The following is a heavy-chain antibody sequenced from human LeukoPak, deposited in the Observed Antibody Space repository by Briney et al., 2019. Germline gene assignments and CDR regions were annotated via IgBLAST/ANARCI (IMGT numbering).Heavy chain of an antibody. D-gene: IGHD3-22*01. J-gene: IGHJ4*02. CDR1: GYTFTGYY. CDR3: AREGGRYYYDSSGYYSDY. V-gene: IGHV1-8*03. CDR2: LNPNSGNT. Sequence: ASVKVSCKASGYTFTGYYMHWVRQAPGQGLEWMGWLNPNSGNTGYAQKFQGRVTITRNTSISTAYMELRSLRSDDTAVYYCAREGGRYYYDSSGYYSDYWGQGTLVTVSS.